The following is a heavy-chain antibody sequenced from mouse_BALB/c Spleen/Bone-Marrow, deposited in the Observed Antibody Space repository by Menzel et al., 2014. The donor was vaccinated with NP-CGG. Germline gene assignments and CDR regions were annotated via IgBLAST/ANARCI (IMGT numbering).Heavy chain of an antibody. J-gene: IGHJ2*01. Sequence: VQLQQSGPELVKPGASVKLSCKASGYTFTDYYINWVKPKPGQGLEWIGWIYPGSGNTKYNEKFKGKATLTVDTSSSTDYMQHKSLPSENTAVYDCAREWYWGCYFDYWGQGTTLTVSS. CDR2: IYPGSGNT. CDR1: GYTFTDYY. D-gene: IGHD2-1*01. CDR3: AREWYWGCYFDY. V-gene: IGHV1-84*02.